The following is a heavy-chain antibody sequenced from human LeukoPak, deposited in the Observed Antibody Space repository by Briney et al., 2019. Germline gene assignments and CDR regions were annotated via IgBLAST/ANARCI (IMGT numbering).Heavy chain of an antibody. Sequence: GGSLRLSCAASGFTFDDYAMHWVRQAPGKGLGWVSGISWNSGSIGYADSVKGRFTISRDNAKNSLYLQMNSLRAEDTALYYCAKDISRVTTFFDGFDYWGQGTLVTVSS. D-gene: IGHD4-17*01. CDR2: ISWNSGSI. V-gene: IGHV3-9*01. CDR1: GFTFDDYA. J-gene: IGHJ4*02. CDR3: AKDISRVTTFFDGFDY.